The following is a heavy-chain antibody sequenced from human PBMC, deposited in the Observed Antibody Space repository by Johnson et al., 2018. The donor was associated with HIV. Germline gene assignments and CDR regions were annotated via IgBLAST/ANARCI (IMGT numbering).Heavy chain of an antibody. CDR1: GFTFSSYG. V-gene: IGHV3-30*03. J-gene: IGHJ3*02. CDR2: ILYRGSNK. Sequence: QMLLVESGGGVVQPGRSLRLSCAASGFTFSSYGMHWVRQAPGKGLEWVAVILYRGSNKYYADYVKGRFTISRDNSKNTLYLQMNSLRAEDTAVYYCATELLRTEHDAFDIWGQGTMVTVSS. CDR3: ATELLRTEHDAFDI. D-gene: IGHD3-10*01.